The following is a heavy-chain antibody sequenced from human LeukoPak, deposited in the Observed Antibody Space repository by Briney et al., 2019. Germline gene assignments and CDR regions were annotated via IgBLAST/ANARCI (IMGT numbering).Heavy chain of an antibody. J-gene: IGHJ4*02. CDR3: AGEPVNVDTAMVTAGGLQPSDY. D-gene: IGHD5-18*01. Sequence: GASVKVSCKASGYTFTGYYMHWVRQAPGQGLEWMGWINPNSGGTNYAQKFQGRVTMTRDTSISTAYMELSRLRSDDTAVYYCAGEPVNVDTAMVTAGGLQPSDYWGQGTLVTVSS. V-gene: IGHV1-2*02. CDR2: INPNSGGT. CDR1: GYTFTGYY.